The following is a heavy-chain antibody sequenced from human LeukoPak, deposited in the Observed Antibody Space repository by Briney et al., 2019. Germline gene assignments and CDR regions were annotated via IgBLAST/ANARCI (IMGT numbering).Heavy chain of an antibody. D-gene: IGHD1-1*01. J-gene: IGHJ4*02. V-gene: IGHV4-31*03. CDR1: GGSISSGGNY. CDR3: ARRVGKYPTYYFDY. CDR2: NYYTEST. Sequence: SQTLSLTCTVSGGSISSGGNYWSWIRQHPGKGMEWIGYNYYTESTNNNPSLKSRITLSVDTSKNQFSLRLSSVTAADTAVYYCARRVGKYPTYYFDYWGQGTLVTVSS.